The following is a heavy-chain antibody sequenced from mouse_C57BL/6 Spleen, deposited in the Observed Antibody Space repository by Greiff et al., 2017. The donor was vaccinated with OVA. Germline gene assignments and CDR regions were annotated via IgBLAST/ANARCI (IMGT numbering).Heavy chain of an antibody. D-gene: IGHD1-1*01. CDR1: GYTFTSYW. J-gene: IGHJ2*01. CDR3: ARADGSSHFDY. Sequence: QVQLQQPGAELVKPGASVKLSCKASGYTFTSYWMQWVKQRPGQGLEWIGEIDPSDSYTNYNQKFKGKATLTVDTSSSTAYMQLSSLTSEDSSVYYCARADGSSHFDYWGQGTTLTVSS. CDR2: IDPSDSYT. V-gene: IGHV1-50*01.